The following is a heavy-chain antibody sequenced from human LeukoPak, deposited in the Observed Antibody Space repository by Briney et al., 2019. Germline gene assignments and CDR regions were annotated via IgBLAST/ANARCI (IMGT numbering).Heavy chain of an antibody. D-gene: IGHD6-13*01. CDR1: GYSFTNYW. CDR3: ARQSWYSSSWDDP. V-gene: IGHV5-51*01. J-gene: IGHJ5*02. Sequence: PGGSLRLSCKGSGYSFTNYWIAWVRQMPGKGLEWMGIIYPGDSDTRYSPSFQGQVTISADKSISTAYLQWSSLKASDTAMYYCARQSWYSSSWDDPWGQGTLVTVSS. CDR2: IYPGDSDT.